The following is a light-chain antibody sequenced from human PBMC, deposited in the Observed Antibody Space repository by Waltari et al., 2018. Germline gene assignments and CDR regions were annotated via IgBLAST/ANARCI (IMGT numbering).Light chain of an antibody. CDR1: ALPKQY. CDR2: KDS. Sequence: SYELTPPPSVSVSPGQTARITSSGDALPKQYAYWYQQKPGQAPVLVIYKDSGRPSGIPERFSGSSSGTTVTLTISGVQAEDEADYYCQSADSSGTSLVFGGGTKLTVL. V-gene: IGLV3-25*03. CDR3: QSADSSGTSLV. J-gene: IGLJ3*02.